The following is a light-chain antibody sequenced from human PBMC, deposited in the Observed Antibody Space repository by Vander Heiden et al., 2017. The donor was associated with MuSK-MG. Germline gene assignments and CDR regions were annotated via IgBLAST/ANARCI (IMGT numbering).Light chain of an antibody. CDR3: QQSDSTPKT. Sequence: DIQMTQPPSSLSASVGDRVTITCRASQNIRNFLNWYQQRPGKAPKLLIYAASNLQSGVPSRFSGSGPGTDFTLTISRLQPEDFATYYCQQSDSTPKTFGQGTKVEIK. V-gene: IGKV1-39*01. CDR2: AAS. J-gene: IGKJ1*01. CDR1: QNIRNF.